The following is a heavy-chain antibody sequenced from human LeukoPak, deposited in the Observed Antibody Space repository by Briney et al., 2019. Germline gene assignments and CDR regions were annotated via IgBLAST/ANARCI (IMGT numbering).Heavy chain of an antibody. CDR3: ARHGRDRSGYLPFDY. CDR1: GGSISSYY. Sequence: SETLSLTCSVSGGSISSYYWSWIRQPPGKGLEGIGYIYYSGNTNYNPSLKSRVTISADTSKNQFSLKLNSVTAADTAVYYCARHGRDRSGYLPFDYWGQGTLVTVSS. CDR2: IYYSGNT. D-gene: IGHD3-22*01. J-gene: IGHJ4*02. V-gene: IGHV4-59*08.